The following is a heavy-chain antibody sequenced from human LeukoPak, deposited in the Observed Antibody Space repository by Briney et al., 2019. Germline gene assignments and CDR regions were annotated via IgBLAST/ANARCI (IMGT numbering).Heavy chain of an antibody. CDR2: INPNSGGT. Sequence: ASVKVSCKASGYTFTGYYVHWVRQAPGQGLEWMGWINPNSGGTNYAQKFQGRVTMTRDTSISTAYMELSRLRSDDTAVYYCARGSGSYFGPTGYRGQGTLVTVSS. CDR3: ARGSGSYFGPTGY. CDR1: GYTFTGYY. D-gene: IGHD1-26*01. V-gene: IGHV1-2*02. J-gene: IGHJ4*02.